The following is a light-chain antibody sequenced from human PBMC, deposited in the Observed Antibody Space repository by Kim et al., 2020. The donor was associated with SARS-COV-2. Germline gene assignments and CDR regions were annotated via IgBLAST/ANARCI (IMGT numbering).Light chain of an antibody. J-gene: IGKJ2*01. Sequence: DIQMTQSPSSLSASVGDRVTINCRASQSISSYLNWYQQKPGKAPKLLIYAASSLQSGVPSRFSGSGSGTDFTLTISSLQPEDFATYYCQQSYSTHTFGQGTKLEI. CDR3: QQSYSTHT. V-gene: IGKV1-39*01. CDR1: QSISSY. CDR2: AAS.